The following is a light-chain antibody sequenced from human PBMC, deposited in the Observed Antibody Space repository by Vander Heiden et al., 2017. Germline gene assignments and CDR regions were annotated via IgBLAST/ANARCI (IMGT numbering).Light chain of an antibody. CDR3: QQYYSTPWT. J-gene: IGKJ1*01. Sequence: DIVMTQSPDSLAVSLGERATINCKSSQSVLYSSNNKNYLAWYQQKPGQPPKLRIYWASTRESGVPDRFSGSGSGTDFTRTISSLQAEDVAVYYCQQYYSTPWTFGQGTKVEIK. CDR2: WAS. V-gene: IGKV4-1*01. CDR1: QSVLYSSNNKNY.